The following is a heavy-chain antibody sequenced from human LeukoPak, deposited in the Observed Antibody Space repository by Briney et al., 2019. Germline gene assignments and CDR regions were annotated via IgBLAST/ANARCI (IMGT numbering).Heavy chain of an antibody. CDR3: ARDGAEYSGYDHFFDY. CDR1: GGSISSYY. Sequence: SETLSLTCTVPGGSISSYYWSWIRQPPGKGLEWIGYIYYSGSTNYNPSLKSRVTISVDTSKNQFSLKLSSVTAADTAVYYCARDGAEYSGYDHFFDYWGQGTLVTVSS. D-gene: IGHD5-12*01. V-gene: IGHV4-59*01. J-gene: IGHJ4*02. CDR2: IYYSGST.